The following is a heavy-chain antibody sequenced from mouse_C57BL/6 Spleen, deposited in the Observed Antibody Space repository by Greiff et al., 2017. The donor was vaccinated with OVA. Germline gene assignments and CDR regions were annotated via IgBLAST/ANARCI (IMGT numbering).Heavy chain of an antibody. CDR1: GYTFTNYW. CDR3: ARHGSSYDYFDY. V-gene: IGHV1-63*01. J-gene: IGHJ2*01. D-gene: IGHD1-1*01. Sequence: QVQLKESGAELVRPGTSVKMSCKASGYTFTNYWIGWAKQRPGHGLEWIGDIYPGGGYTNYNEKFKGKATLTADKSSSTAYMQFSSLTSEDSAIYYCARHGSSYDYFDYWGQGTTLTVSS. CDR2: IYPGGGYT.